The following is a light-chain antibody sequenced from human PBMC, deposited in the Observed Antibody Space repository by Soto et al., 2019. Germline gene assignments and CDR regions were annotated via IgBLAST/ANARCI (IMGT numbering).Light chain of an antibody. Sequence: QSVLTQPASVSGSPGQSITISCTGTSSDIGSYNRVSWYQQPPGTAPKLIIYEVNNRPSGVPDRFSGSKSGNPASLTISGLQAEDEADYYCNSFTTSSTYVFGTGTKVTVL. CDR2: EVN. CDR3: NSFTTSSTYV. V-gene: IGLV2-18*02. J-gene: IGLJ1*01. CDR1: SSDIGSYNR.